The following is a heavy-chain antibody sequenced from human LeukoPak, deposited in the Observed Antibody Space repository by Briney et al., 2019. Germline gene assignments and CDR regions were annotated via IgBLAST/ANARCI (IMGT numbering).Heavy chain of an antibody. CDR3: ARDLTIFGLFEDY. Sequence: ASVKVSCKASGYTFTSYYMHWVRQAPGQGLEWMGWISAYNGNTNYAQKLQGRVTMTTDTSTSTAYMELRSLRSDDTAVYYCARDLTIFGLFEDYWGQGTLVTVSS. V-gene: IGHV1-18*04. D-gene: IGHD3-3*01. CDR1: GYTFTSYY. CDR2: ISAYNGNT. J-gene: IGHJ4*02.